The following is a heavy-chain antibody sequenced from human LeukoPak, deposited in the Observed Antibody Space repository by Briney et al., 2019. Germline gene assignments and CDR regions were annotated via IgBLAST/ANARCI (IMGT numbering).Heavy chain of an antibody. J-gene: IGHJ4*02. CDR3: ARRLGVMNPFDY. Sequence: SETLSLTCTVSGGSISSYYWSWIRQPAGKGLEWIGRIYISGSTNYNPSLKSRVTMSVDTSKKQFSLKLSSVTAADTAVYYCARRLGVMNPFDYWGQGNLVTVSS. D-gene: IGHD3-22*01. CDR2: IYISGST. CDR1: GGSISSYY. V-gene: IGHV4-4*07.